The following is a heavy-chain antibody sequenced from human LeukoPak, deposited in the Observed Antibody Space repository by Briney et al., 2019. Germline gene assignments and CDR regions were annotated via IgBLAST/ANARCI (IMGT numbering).Heavy chain of an antibody. CDR1: GGSFSGNY. CDR2: INHSGRT. D-gene: IGHD5-18*01. J-gene: IGHJ4*02. V-gene: IGHV4-34*01. CDR3: ARGGYSYYFDY. Sequence: SETLSLTCAVFGGSFSGNYWSWIRQPPGKGLEWIGEINHSGRTNYNPPLKSRVTLSVDASKNQFSLKLRSVTAADTAVYYCARGGYSYYFDYWGQGTLVTVSS.